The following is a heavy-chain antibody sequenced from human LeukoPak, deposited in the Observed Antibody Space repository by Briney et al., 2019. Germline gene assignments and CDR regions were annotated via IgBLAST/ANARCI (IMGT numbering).Heavy chain of an antibody. CDR2: ISGSGGGR. D-gene: IGHD3-16*01. Sequence: GGSLRLSCAASGFTFSTYAMTWVRQAPGKGPEWVSAISGSGGGRYYADSVKGRFTISRDNSKNTLYLQMNNLRAEDTAVYYCAKGVDASGIYYYFYMDVWGKGTTVTVSS. CDR3: AKGVDASGIYYYFYMDV. CDR1: GFTFSTYA. J-gene: IGHJ6*03. V-gene: IGHV3-23*01.